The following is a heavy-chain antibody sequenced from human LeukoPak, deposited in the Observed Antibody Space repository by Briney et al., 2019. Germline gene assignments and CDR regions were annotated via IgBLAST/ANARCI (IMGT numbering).Heavy chain of an antibody. CDR3: ARVAATTMSYYYYYGMDV. J-gene: IGHJ6*04. CDR2: ISSSSSYI. V-gene: IGHV3-21*01. Sequence: GGSLRLSCAASGFTFSSCSMNWVRQAPGKGLEWVSSISSSSSYIYYADSVKGRFTISRDNAKNSLYLQMNSLRAEDTAVYYCARVAATTMSYYYYYGMDVWGKGTTVTVSS. CDR1: GFTFSSCS. D-gene: IGHD5-12*01.